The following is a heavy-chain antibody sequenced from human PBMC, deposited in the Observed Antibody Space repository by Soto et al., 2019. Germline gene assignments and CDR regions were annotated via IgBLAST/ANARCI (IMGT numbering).Heavy chain of an antibody. J-gene: IGHJ4*02. Sequence: SETLSLTCTVSGGSISSGGYYWSWIRQHPGKGLEWIGYIYYSGSTYYNPSLKSRVTISVDTSKNQFSLKLSSVTAADTAVYYCARDTGGGYDSNGYSYYFDDWGQGALVTVPS. CDR2: IYYSGST. CDR1: GGSISSGGYY. V-gene: IGHV4-31*03. CDR3: ARDTGGGYDSNGYSYYFDD. D-gene: IGHD3-22*01.